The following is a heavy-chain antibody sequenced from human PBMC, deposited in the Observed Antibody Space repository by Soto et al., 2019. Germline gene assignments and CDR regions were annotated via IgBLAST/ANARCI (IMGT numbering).Heavy chain of an antibody. CDR1: GYTFTYRY. D-gene: IGHD6-6*01. CDR3: ARSHRSSSPRDAFDI. V-gene: IGHV1-45*02. CDR2: ITPFNGNT. J-gene: IGHJ3*02. Sequence: SVKVSCKASGYTFTYRYLHWVRQAPGQALERMGWITPFNGNTNYAQKFQDRVTITRDRSMSTAYMELSSLRSEDTAMYYCARSHRSSSPRDAFDIWGQGTMVTVSS.